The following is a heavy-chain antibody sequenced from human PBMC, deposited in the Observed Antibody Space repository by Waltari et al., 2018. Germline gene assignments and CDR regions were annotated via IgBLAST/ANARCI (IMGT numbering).Heavy chain of an antibody. CDR3: ARMRTQWLGNWFDP. CDR2: INHSGST. J-gene: IGHJ5*02. D-gene: IGHD6-19*01. V-gene: IGHV4-34*01. CDR1: GGSFSGYY. Sequence: QVQLQQWGAGLLKPSATLSLTCAVYGGSFSGYYWRWIRQPPGKGLEWIGEINHSGSTNYNPSLKSRVTISVDTSKNQCSLKLSSVTAADTAVYYCARMRTQWLGNWFDPWGQGTLVTVSS.